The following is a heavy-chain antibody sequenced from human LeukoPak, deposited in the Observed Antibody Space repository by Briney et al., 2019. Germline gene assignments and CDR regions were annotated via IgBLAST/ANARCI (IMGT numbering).Heavy chain of an antibody. D-gene: IGHD6-19*01. V-gene: IGHV4-59*01. CDR1: GGSISSYY. CDR3: ARGGGSSGWQTEHFDY. J-gene: IGHJ4*02. CDR2: IYYSGST. Sequence: SETLSLTCTVSGGSISSYYWSWIRQPPGKGLEWIGYIYYSGSTNYNPSLKSRVTISVDTSKNQFSLKLSSVTAADTAVYYCARGGGSSGWQTEHFDYWGQGTLVTVSS.